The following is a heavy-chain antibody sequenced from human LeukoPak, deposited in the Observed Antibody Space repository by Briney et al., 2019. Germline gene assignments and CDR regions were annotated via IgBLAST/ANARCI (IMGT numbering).Heavy chain of an antibody. CDR2: IYSDGVT. J-gene: IGHJ5*02. D-gene: IGHD1-26*01. Sequence: GGSLRLSCAASGFIVNSYAMSWVRQAPGKGLAWVSLIYSDGVTQYADSVKGRFTISRDNSKNTLYLQMDSLRDEDTAVYFCARDRAEGKTWVEFDPWGQGTLVTVSS. V-gene: IGHV3-66*02. CDR1: GFIVNSYA. CDR3: ARDRAEGKTWVEFDP.